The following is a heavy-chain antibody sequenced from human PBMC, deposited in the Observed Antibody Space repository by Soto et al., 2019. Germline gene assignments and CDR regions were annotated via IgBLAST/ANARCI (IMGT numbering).Heavy chain of an antibody. V-gene: IGHV1-8*01. CDR3: ARDHERRPLLGYCIGDSCERGLVDY. J-gene: IGHJ4*02. CDR2: MSPNSGNT. CDR1: GYSFTTYD. Sequence: ASVKVSCKASGYSFTTYDITWVRQATGQGLEWLGWMSPNSGNTGYAQNFQGRVTMSRDTSISTAYLDLSSLTSEDTAVYYCARDHERRPLLGYCIGDSCERGLVDYWGQGTLVTVSS. D-gene: IGHD2-15*01.